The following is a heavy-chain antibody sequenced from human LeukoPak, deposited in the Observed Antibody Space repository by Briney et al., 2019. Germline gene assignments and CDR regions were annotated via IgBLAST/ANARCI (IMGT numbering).Heavy chain of an antibody. D-gene: IGHD4-23*01. CDR3: TTPMGDHGGNPPDY. CDR2: IKSKSDGGTT. V-gene: IGHV3-15*01. J-gene: IGHJ4*02. CDR1: GFTFNNAW. Sequence: PGGSLRLSCAASGFTFNNAWMSWVRQAPGKGLEWVGRIKSKSDGGTTDYAAPVKGRFTISRDDSKNTLYLQMNSLKTEDTAVYYCTTPMGDHGGNPPDYWGQGTLVTVSS.